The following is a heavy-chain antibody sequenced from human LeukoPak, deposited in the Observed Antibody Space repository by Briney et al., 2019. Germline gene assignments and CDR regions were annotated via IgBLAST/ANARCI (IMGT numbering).Heavy chain of an antibody. CDR1: GYTFTGYY. V-gene: IGHV1-2*02. CDR2: INPNSGGT. J-gene: IGHJ6*02. D-gene: IGHD2-2*01. Sequence: GASVKVSCKASGYTFTGYYMHWVRQAPGQGVEWMGWINPNSGGTNYAQKFQGRVTMTRGTSISTAYMELSRLRSDDTAVYYCARELRSCSSTSCFYYGMDVWGQGTTVTVSS. CDR3: ARELRSCSSTSCFYYGMDV.